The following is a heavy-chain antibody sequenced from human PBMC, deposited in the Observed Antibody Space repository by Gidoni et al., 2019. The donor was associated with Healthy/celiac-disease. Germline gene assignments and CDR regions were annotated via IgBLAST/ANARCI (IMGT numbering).Heavy chain of an antibody. CDR1: GYSISSGYY. J-gene: IGHJ6*02. CDR2: IYHSGST. D-gene: IGHD2-2*01. V-gene: IGHV4-38-2*02. Sequence: QVQLQESGPGLVKPSETLSLTCTVSGYSISSGYYWGWIRQPPGKGLEWIGSIYHSGSTYYNPSLKSRVTISVDTSKNQFSLKLSSVTAADTAVYYCARAVVVPAKYYYYGMDVWSQGTTVTVSS. CDR3: ARAVVVPAKYYYYGMDV.